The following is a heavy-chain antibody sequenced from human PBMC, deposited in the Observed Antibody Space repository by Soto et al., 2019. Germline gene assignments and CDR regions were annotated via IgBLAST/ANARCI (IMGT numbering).Heavy chain of an antibody. D-gene: IGHD6-19*01. Sequence: GGSLRLSCAASGFTFGDYAMQWVRQAPGKGPEWVSAISWNSGSIDYADSVKGRFTISRDNAKNSLYLQMNSLRAEDTALYYCAKSHTTSGWYVTTDYWGQGTRVT. J-gene: IGHJ4*02. CDR1: GFTFGDYA. V-gene: IGHV3-9*01. CDR3: AKSHTTSGWYVTTDY. CDR2: ISWNSGSI.